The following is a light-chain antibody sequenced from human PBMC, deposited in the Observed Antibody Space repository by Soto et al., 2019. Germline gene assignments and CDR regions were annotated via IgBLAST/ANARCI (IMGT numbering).Light chain of an antibody. V-gene: IGKV3-15*01. Sequence: EVVMTQSPATLYVSPGERVTLSCRASQAVGYNLAWYQHKPGQAPRLLIYGASTRVTGIPTRFSGSGSGTEFTCAIISLQSEDFATYYCQQYDSYSKTVGQGTQLAIK. CDR1: QAVGYN. CDR3: QQYDSYSKT. CDR2: GAS. J-gene: IGKJ2*01.